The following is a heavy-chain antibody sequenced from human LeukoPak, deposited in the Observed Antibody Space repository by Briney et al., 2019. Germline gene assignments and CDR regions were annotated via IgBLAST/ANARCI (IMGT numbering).Heavy chain of an antibody. CDR3: ARYSSGPNAFDI. CDR1: GYTFTSYY. CDR2: INPSGGST. J-gene: IGHJ3*02. Sequence: ASVKVSCKASGYTFTSYYMHWVRQAPGQGLGWMGIINPSGGSTSYAQKFQGRVTMTRDTSTSTVYMELSSLRSEDTAVYYCARYSSGPNAFDIWGQGTMVTVSS. V-gene: IGHV1-46*01. D-gene: IGHD6-25*01.